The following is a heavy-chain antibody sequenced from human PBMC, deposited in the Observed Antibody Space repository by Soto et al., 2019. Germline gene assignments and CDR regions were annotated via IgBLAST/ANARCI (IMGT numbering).Heavy chain of an antibody. CDR3: ARGNEYSYGPEPVSW. Sequence: PSETLSLTCSVSGGSVSTYYWTWIRQAPGKGLEWIGYIYYSGSTYYNPSLKSRVTISVDTSKNQFSLKLSSVTAADTAVYYCARGNEYSYGPEPVSWWGQGTLVTVSS. CDR1: GGSVSTYY. D-gene: IGHD5-18*01. V-gene: IGHV4-59*08. CDR2: IYYSGST. J-gene: IGHJ4*02.